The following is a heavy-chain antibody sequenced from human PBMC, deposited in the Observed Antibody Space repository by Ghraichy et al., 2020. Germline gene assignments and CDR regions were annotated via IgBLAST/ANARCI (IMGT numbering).Heavy chain of an antibody. CDR3: ARGQGYTYDY. CDR2: INTSGGGT. V-gene: IGHV3-23*01. Sequence: GGSLRLSCAASGFTFSSHVMRWVRQAPGKGLEWVSSINTSGGGTYYADSVKGRFTVSRDNSKNTVYLQMNSLRAEDTALYYCARGQGYTYDYWGQGTLVTVSS. J-gene: IGHJ4*02. D-gene: IGHD5-18*01. CDR1: GFTFSSHV.